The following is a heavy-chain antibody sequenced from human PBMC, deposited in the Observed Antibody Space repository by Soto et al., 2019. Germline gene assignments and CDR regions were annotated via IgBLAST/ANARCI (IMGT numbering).Heavy chain of an antibody. J-gene: IGHJ4*02. CDR2: INPNSGGT. CDR3: ARSKVTTRISPDY. Sequence: ASVKVSCKASGYTFTGYYMHWVRQAPGQGLEWMGWINPNSGGTNYAQKFQGWVTMTRDTSISTAYMELSRLRSDDTAVYYCARSKVTTRISPDYWGQGTLVTVSS. V-gene: IGHV1-2*04. CDR1: GYTFTGYY. D-gene: IGHD4-17*01.